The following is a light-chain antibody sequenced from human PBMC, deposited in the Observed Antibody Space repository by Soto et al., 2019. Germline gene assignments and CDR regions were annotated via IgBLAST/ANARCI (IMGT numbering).Light chain of an antibody. Sequence: DIQMTQSPSSLSASVEDRVIIAVRASQSISNHLNCYQQKPGTAPKLLIFAASSLQSGVPSRFSGSRSGPDFTLTISSLQPEDFATYYCQQSYSSPPTFGQGTKVDIK. CDR3: QQSYSSPPT. CDR2: AAS. J-gene: IGKJ1*01. CDR1: QSISNH. V-gene: IGKV1-39*01.